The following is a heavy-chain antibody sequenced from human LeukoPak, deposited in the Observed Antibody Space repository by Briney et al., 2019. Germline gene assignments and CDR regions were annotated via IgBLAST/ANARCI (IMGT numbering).Heavy chain of an antibody. V-gene: IGHV3-21*04. CDR2: ISSSSSYI. CDR1: GFTFSSYS. CDR3: AKDFYDSSGYFGGTDY. D-gene: IGHD3-22*01. Sequence: GGSLRLSCAASGFTFSSYSMNWVRQAPGKGLEWVSSISSSSSYIYYADSVKGRFTISRDNSKNTLYLQMNSLRAEDTAVYYCAKDFYDSSGYFGGTDYWGQGTLVTVSS. J-gene: IGHJ4*02.